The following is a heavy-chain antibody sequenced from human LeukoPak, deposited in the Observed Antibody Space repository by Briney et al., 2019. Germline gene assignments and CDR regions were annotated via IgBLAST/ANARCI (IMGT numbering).Heavy chain of an antibody. D-gene: IGHD3-10*01. CDR1: GGSFSGYY. Sequence: NPSETLSLTCAVYGGSFSGYYWSWLRQPPGKGLEWIGEINHSGSTNYNPSLKSRVTISVDTSKNQFSLKLSSVTAADTAVYYCARGPRRGSGSYYMGYFDYWGQGTLVTVSS. CDR2: INHSGST. CDR3: ARGPRRGSGSYYMGYFDY. J-gene: IGHJ4*02. V-gene: IGHV4-34*01.